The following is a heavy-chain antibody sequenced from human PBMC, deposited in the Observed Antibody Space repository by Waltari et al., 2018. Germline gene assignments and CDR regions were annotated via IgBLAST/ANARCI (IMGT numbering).Heavy chain of an antibody. CDR2: IKHNGGS. CDR3: ARGRTGTTFRLGCDP. Sequence: QVQLQQWGAALLTPSETLSLTCAVYGGSFSGYYCSWIRQPPGKGLEWIGEIKHNGGSNCNPSVRSRVTISVDTSENEFSLKLSSVTAADTAVYYCARGRTGTTFRLGCDPWGQGTMVSVSS. D-gene: IGHD1-7*01. J-gene: IGHJ5*02. V-gene: IGHV4-34*01. CDR1: GGSFSGYY.